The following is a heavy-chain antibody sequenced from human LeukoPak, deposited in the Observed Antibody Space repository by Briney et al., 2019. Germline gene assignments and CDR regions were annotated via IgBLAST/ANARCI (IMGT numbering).Heavy chain of an antibody. CDR2: FDPEDGEI. Sequence: ASVKVSCKVSGNTLTELSMHWVRQAPGKGLEWMGGFDPEDGEIIYAQKFQGRVTMTEDTSADTAYMELSSLRSGDTAVYFCASYVSGFDSWGQGTLVTVTS. D-gene: IGHD3-10*01. J-gene: IGHJ5*01. CDR1: GNTLTELS. CDR3: ASYVSGFDS. V-gene: IGHV1-24*01.